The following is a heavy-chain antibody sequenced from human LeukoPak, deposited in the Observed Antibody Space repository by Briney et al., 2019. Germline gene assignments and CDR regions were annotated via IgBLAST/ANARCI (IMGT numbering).Heavy chain of an antibody. CDR2: ISGSGGST. CDR3: ARDRRFGELDY. V-gene: IGHV3-23*01. D-gene: IGHD3-10*01. CDR1: GFTFRSYG. Sequence: GGSLRLSCAASGFTFRSYGMSWVRQAPGKGLEWVSAISGSGGSTYYADSVKGRFTISRDNAKNTLYRQMNSLRADDTAVYYCARDRRFGELDYWGQGTLVTVSS. J-gene: IGHJ4*02.